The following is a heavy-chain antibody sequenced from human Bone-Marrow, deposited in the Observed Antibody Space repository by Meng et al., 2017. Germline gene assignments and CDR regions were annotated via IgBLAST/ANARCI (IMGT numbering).Heavy chain of an antibody. J-gene: IGHJ5*02. CDR1: GGSFSGYY. D-gene: IGHD6-19*01. Sequence: GSLRLSCAVYGGSFSGYYWSWIRQPPGKGLEWIGEINHSGSTNYNPSLKSRVTISVDTSKNQYSLKLSSVTAADTAVYYCARGQQWLVMYNWFDPWGRGTLVTVSS. CDR2: INHSGST. V-gene: IGHV4-34*01. CDR3: ARGQQWLVMYNWFDP.